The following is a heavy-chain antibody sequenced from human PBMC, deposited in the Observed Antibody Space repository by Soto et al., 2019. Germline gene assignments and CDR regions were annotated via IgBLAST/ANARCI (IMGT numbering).Heavy chain of an antibody. V-gene: IGHV1-2*04. CDR1: GYTFTGYY. J-gene: IGHJ4*02. Sequence: GASVKVSCKASGYTFTGYYMHWVRQAPGQGLEWMGWINPNSGGTNYAQKFQGWVTMTRDTSISTAYMELSRLRSDDTAVYYCARDWGRVVVVAASPLYYFDYWGQGTLVTVSS. D-gene: IGHD2-15*01. CDR2: INPNSGGT. CDR3: ARDWGRVVVVAASPLYYFDY.